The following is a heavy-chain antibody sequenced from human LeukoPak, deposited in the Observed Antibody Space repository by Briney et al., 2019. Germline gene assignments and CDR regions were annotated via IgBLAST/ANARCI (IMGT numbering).Heavy chain of an antibody. J-gene: IGHJ6*02. Sequence: SETLSLTCTISGGSISNSYWSWIRQPPGKPLEWIGYIYYTGTTKYNPSLKSRATISLDTSKNQFSLKLTSVAAADTALFFCARGYDIDVWGQGTTVTVSS. V-gene: IGHV4-59*01. CDR1: GGSISNSY. CDR3: ARGYDIDV. CDR2: IYYTGTT.